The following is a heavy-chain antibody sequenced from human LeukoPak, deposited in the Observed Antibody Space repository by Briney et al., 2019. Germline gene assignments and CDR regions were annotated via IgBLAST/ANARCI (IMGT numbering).Heavy chain of an antibody. V-gene: IGHV1-18*01. CDR3: ARAIQSYYYYGMDV. J-gene: IGHJ6*02. CDR1: GYTFTSYG. CDR2: ISAYNGNT. Sequence: GASVKVSCKASGYTFTSYGISWVRQAPGQGLEWMGWISAYNGNTNYAQKLQGRVTMTTVTSTSTAYMELRSLRSDDTAVYYCARAIQSYYYYGMDVWGQGTTVTVSS. D-gene: IGHD5-18*01.